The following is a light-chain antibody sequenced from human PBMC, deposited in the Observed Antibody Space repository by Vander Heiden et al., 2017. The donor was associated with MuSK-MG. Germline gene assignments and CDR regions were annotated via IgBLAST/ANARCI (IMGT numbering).Light chain of an antibody. V-gene: IGKV1-5*03. CDR1: QSISSW. CDR3: QQYNSNPIT. CDR2: KAS. Sequence: DIQMTHSPSTLSASVGDRVTITCRASQSISSWLAWYQQKPGRAPKLLIYKASTLESGVPSRFSGSGSGTEFTLTITSLQPDDLATYHCQQYNSNPITFGGGTKVEIK. J-gene: IGKJ4*01.